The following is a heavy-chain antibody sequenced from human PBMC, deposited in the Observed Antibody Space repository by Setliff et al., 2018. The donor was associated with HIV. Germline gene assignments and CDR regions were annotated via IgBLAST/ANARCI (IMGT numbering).Heavy chain of an antibody. V-gene: IGHV4-4*02. D-gene: IGHD4-17*01. CDR2: IYHSEYT. Sequence: SETLSLTCAVSGGSISSDNWWTWVRQAPGKGLEWIGEIYHSEYTNYNPSLKSRVSMSVDKSKNQFSVKLTSVTAADTAVYYCARFEVTTVTTRDYWGQGTLVTVSS. J-gene: IGHJ4*02. CDR1: GGSISSDNW. CDR3: ARFEVTTVTTRDY.